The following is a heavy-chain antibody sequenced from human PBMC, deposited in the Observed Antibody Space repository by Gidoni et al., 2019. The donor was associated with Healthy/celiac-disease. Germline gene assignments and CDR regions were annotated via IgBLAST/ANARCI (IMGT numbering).Heavy chain of an antibody. CDR2: IYSGGST. V-gene: IGHV3-53*01. CDR3: ARDPSRFSDDYVGY. J-gene: IGHJ4*02. Sequence: GKGLEWVSVIYSGGSTYYADSVKGRFTISRDNSKNTLYLQMNSLRAEDTAVYYCARDPSRFSDDYVGYWGQGTLVTVSS.